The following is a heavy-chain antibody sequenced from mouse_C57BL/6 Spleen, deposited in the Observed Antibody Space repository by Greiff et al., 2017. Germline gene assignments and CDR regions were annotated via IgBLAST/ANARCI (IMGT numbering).Heavy chain of an antibody. D-gene: IGHD2-1*01. CDR2: INPSSGYT. CDR1: GYTFTSYW. V-gene: IGHV1-7*01. Sequence: QVQLKESGAELAKPGASVKLSCKASGYTFTSYWMHWVKQRPGQGLEWIGYINPSSGYTKYNQKFKDKATLTADKSSSTAYMQLGSLTYEDSAVYYCANGNYGDYWGQGTTLTVSS. J-gene: IGHJ2*01. CDR3: ANGNYGDY.